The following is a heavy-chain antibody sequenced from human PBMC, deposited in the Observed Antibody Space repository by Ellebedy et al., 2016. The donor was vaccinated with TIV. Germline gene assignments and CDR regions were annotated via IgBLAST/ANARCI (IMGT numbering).Heavy chain of an antibody. V-gene: IGHV2-5*01. Sequence: SGPTLVKPTQTLTLTCTFSGFSLSASGVGVAWIRQPPGKALECLALIYWHDETYYSPSLRSRLTITKDTSRNQLVLTMTNMDPVDTATYYCAHRRHDSSGYYWAFDTWGQGTRVTVSS. CDR2: IYWHDET. CDR1: GFSLSASGVG. J-gene: IGHJ4*02. CDR3: AHRRHDSSGYYWAFDT. D-gene: IGHD3-22*01.